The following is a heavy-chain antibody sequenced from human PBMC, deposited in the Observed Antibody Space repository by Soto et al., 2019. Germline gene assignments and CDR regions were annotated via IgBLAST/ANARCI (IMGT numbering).Heavy chain of an antibody. CDR3: AGVFRSGYFDYYYYYGMDV. Sequence: QVQLVQSGAEVKKPGASVKVSCKASGYTFTSYGISWVRQAPGQGLEWMGWISAYNGNTNYAQKLQGRVTMTTDTSTSKAYMELRSLRSDDTAVYYCAGVFRSGYFDYYYYYGMDVWGQGTTVTVSS. CDR2: ISAYNGNT. D-gene: IGHD3-22*01. J-gene: IGHJ6*02. CDR1: GYTFTSYG. V-gene: IGHV1-18*01.